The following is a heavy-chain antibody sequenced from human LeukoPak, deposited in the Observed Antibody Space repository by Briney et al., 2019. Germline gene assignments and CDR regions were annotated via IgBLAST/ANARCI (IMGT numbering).Heavy chain of an antibody. Sequence: QSGGSLRLSCAASGFTFDDYAMHWVRQAPGKGLEWVSGISWNSGSIGYADSVKGRFTISRGNAKNSLYLQMNSLRAEDTALYYCAKGHSSGWDPFDYWGQGTLVTVSS. CDR2: ISWNSGSI. D-gene: IGHD6-19*01. CDR1: GFTFDDYA. V-gene: IGHV3-9*01. CDR3: AKGHSSGWDPFDY. J-gene: IGHJ4*02.